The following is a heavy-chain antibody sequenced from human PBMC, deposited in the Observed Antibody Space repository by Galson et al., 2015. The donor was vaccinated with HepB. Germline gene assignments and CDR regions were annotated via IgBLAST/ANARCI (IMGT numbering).Heavy chain of an antibody. Sequence: SLRLSCAASGFTFSSYWMSWVRQAPGKGLEWVANIKQDGSGKYYVDSVKGRFTISRGNAKNSLYLQMNNLRAEDTAVYYCASSVAAAGDDYYYYGMDVWGQGTTVTVSS. CDR3: ASSVAAAGDDYYYYGMDV. J-gene: IGHJ6*02. CDR2: IKQDGSGK. V-gene: IGHV3-7*03. CDR1: GFTFSSYW. D-gene: IGHD6-13*01.